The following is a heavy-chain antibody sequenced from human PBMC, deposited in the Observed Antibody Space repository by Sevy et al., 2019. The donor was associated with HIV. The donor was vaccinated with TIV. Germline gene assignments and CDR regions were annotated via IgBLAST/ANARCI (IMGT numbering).Heavy chain of an antibody. CDR1: GGSISSYF. V-gene: IGHV4-59*01. CDR2: IYFSGNT. D-gene: IGHD1-1*01. J-gene: IGHJ4*02. Sequence: SETLSLTCSVSGGSISSYFWTWVRQSPGKGLEWIGNIYFSGNTDYSPSLKSRVTLSLDTSKSQFSLTLKSVTAADTAIYFCERDSTTRPRVLDYWGQGTLVTVS. CDR3: ERDSTTRPRVLDY.